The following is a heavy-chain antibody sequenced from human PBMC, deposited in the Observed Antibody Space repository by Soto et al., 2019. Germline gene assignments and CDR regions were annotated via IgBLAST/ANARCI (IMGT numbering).Heavy chain of an antibody. CDR1: GYTFTTYG. CDR3: ARDPATAYSSSSFDY. V-gene: IGHV1-18*04. J-gene: IGHJ4*02. CDR2: ISAHDGNT. D-gene: IGHD6-6*01. Sequence: QIQLVQSGAEVKKPGASVKVSCKASGYTFTTYGITWVRQAPGQGLEWMGWISAHDGNTNYAQKLQGRVSMTTDSSTSTAYMELRSLRSDDTAVYYCARDPATAYSSSSFDYWGQGTLVTVSS.